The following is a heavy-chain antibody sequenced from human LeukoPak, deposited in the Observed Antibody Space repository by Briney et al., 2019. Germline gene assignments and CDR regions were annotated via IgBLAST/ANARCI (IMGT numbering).Heavy chain of an antibody. CDR1: GYTFTSYY. CDR2: INPRGDYT. D-gene: IGHD2-21*02. V-gene: IGHV1-46*01. Sequence: ASVKVSCKPFGYTFTSYYIHWVRQAPGQGLEWMGIINPRGDYTTYAQNFQGRVTMTRDTSTSTIYMELSSLRSEDTAVYHCARSGYLVVTAYDAFDIWGQGTMVTVSS. CDR3: ARSGYLVVTAYDAFDI. J-gene: IGHJ3*02.